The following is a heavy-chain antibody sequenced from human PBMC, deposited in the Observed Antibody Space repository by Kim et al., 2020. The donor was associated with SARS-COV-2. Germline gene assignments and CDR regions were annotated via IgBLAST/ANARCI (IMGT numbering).Heavy chain of an antibody. CDR3: AKDDNGDYVRF. V-gene: IGHV3-23*01. D-gene: IGHD4-17*01. CDR1: GFTFNNYA. CDR2: FSGSGGDT. J-gene: IGHJ4*01. Sequence: LSLTCAASGFTFNNYAMNWVRQAPGKGLDWISSFSGSGGDTYYADSMRGRFTISRDNSKSTLYLQMNSLKGEDTAVYYCAKDDNGDYVRFWGQGTLVTVAS.